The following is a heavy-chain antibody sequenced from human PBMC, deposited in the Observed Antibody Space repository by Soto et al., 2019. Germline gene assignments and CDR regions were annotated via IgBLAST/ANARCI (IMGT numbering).Heavy chain of an antibody. CDR3: AMVDNYVTPTPQDV. J-gene: IGHJ6*02. D-gene: IGHD3-16*01. CDR1: GYIFVNYG. Sequence: QVQLVQSGDEVRKPGSSVKVSCKASGYIFVNYGIAWVRQAPGQGLEWMGWISPYSGNTNYASKVQGRLTRTTDTSTSTACRDRRSLTSDDTAVYYCAMVDNYVTPTPQDVWGQGTTVTVSS. CDR2: ISPYSGNT. V-gene: IGHV1-18*01.